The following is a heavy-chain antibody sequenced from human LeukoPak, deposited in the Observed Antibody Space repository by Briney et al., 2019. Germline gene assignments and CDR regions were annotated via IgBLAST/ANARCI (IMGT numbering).Heavy chain of an antibody. CDR3: SFHQNTPYDILTGYLDY. D-gene: IGHD3-9*01. CDR1: GGSVSSGSYY. CDR2: IYYSGST. V-gene: IGHV4-61*01. Sequence: SETLSLTCTVSGGSVSSGSYYWSWIRQPPGKGLEWIGYIYYSGSTNYNPSLKSRVTISVDTSKNQFSLKLSSVTAADTAVYFFSFHQNTPYDILTGYLDYWGQGTLVTVSS. J-gene: IGHJ4*02.